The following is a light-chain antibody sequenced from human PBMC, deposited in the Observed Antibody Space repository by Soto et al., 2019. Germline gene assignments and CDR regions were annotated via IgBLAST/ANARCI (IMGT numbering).Light chain of an antibody. CDR3: LQDYNSPIT. Sequence: AIQLTQSPCSLSASVGDRITITCRASQDISNDLAWFQQKPGKAPKLLIYAASILQTGVPSRFSGSGSGSAFSLTITSLQPEDFATYYCLQDYNSPITFGQGTRLEI. J-gene: IGKJ5*01. CDR1: QDISND. V-gene: IGKV1-6*02. CDR2: AAS.